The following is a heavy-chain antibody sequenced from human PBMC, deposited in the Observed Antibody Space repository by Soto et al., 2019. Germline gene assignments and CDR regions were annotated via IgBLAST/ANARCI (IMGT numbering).Heavy chain of an antibody. CDR1: GGSISSSSYY. CDR3: ARDVGQIYYDSSEDY. V-gene: IGHV4-39*07. CDR2: IYYSGST. J-gene: IGHJ4*02. Sequence: SETLSLTCTVSGGSISSSSYYWGWIRQPPGKGLEWIGSIYYSGSTYYNPSLKSRVTISVDTSKNQFSLKLSSVTAADTAVYYCARDVGQIYYDSSEDYWGQGTLVTVSS. D-gene: IGHD3-22*01.